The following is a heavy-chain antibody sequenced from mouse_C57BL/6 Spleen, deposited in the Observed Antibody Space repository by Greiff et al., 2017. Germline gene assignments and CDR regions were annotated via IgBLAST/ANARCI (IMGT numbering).Heavy chain of an antibody. J-gene: IGHJ3*01. CDR2: ISSGSSTI. D-gene: IGHD4-1*01. CDR1: GFTFSDYG. Sequence: EVHLVESGGGLVKPGGSLKLSCAASGFTFSDYGMHWVRQAPEKGLEWVAYISSGSSTIYYADTVKGRFTISRDNAKNTLFLQMTSLRSEDTAMYYCARERLGRGTWFAYWGQGTLVTVSA. V-gene: IGHV5-17*01. CDR3: ARERLGRGTWFAY.